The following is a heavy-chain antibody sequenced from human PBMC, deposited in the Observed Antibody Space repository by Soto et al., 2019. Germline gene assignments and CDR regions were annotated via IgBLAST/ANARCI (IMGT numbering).Heavy chain of an antibody. J-gene: IGHJ6*02. V-gene: IGHV3-72*01. D-gene: IGHD3-10*01. CDR1: GFTLSDQY. CDR3: AKDAYYGSGTYYYYYAMDV. Sequence: GGSLRLSCAASGFTLSDQYIDWVRQAPGKGLEWLGRSRNKDNSYTTEYDAYVKERYTITRDDSKKKLYVQMNSLSAEDTAINYCAKDAYYGSGTYYYYYAMDVWGQGTTVTVSS. CDR2: SRNKDNSYTT.